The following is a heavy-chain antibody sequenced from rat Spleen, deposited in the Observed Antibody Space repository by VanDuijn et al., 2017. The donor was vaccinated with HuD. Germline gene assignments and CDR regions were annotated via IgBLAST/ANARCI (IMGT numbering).Heavy chain of an antibody. V-gene: IGHV5-29*01. CDR3: TRGGNYALDV. CDR1: GFTFSNYD. D-gene: IGHD1-11*01. J-gene: IGHJ4*01. Sequence: EVQLVESGGGLVQPGRSLKLSCAASGFTFSNYDMAWVRQTPTKGLEWVASISYGDSSGHSSTYYRDSVKGRFTISRDNAKSTLYLQMNSLRSGDTATYYCTRGGNYALDVWGQGASVSVSS. CDR2: ISYGDSSGHSST.